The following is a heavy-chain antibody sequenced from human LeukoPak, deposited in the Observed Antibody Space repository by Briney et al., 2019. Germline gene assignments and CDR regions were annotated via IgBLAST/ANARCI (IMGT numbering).Heavy chain of an antibody. J-gene: IGHJ6*03. CDR1: GGSISNKY. CDR3: ARVSCSGVSCYHYYYYMDV. CDR2: IYYSGST. Sequence: SETLSLTCTVSGGSISNKYWSWIRQPPGKGLEWIGYIYYSGSTNYNPSLKSRVTISVDTSKNQFFLNLNSVTAADTAVYYCARVSCSGVSCYHYYYYMDVWGRGTTVTVSS. D-gene: IGHD2-15*01. V-gene: IGHV4-59*12.